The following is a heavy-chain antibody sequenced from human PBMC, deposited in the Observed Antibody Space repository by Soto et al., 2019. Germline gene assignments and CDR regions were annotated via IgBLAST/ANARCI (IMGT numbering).Heavy chain of an antibody. CDR3: AATLDWGSYDFGGYPS. J-gene: IGHJ4*02. CDR2: IVAASGKT. Sequence: ASVKVSCKGSGFTFSRSAVQWVRQARGQGLEWIGWIVAASGKTDYSQIFQERVTITRDMSTSTAYMELSSLSSEDTAVYYCAATLDWGSYDFGGYPSWGQGTLVTVS. CDR1: GFTFSRSA. V-gene: IGHV1-58*01. D-gene: IGHD3-22*01.